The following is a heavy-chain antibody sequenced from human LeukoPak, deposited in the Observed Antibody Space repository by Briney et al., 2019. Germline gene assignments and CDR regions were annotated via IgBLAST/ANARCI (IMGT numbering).Heavy chain of an antibody. D-gene: IGHD5-18*01. CDR2: ISAYNANT. CDR3: ASGYMATAIFDY. J-gene: IGHJ4*02. V-gene: IGHV1-18*01. Sequence: GASVKVSCKASGYTFTSYGINWLRQAPGQGLEWMGWISAYNANTNYAQKLQGRVTMTTDTSTSTAYMELRSLRSGDTAVYYCASGYMATAIFDYWGQGTLVTVSS. CDR1: GYTFTSYG.